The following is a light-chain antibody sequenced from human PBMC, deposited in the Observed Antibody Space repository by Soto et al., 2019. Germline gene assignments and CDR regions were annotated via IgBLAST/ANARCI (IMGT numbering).Light chain of an antibody. J-gene: IGLJ3*02. CDR1: SSDIGDYDY. CDR2: EVS. V-gene: IGLV2-14*01. CDR3: TSYKSSSILV. Sequence: QSALTQPASSSGSHGQSITISCTGTSSDIGDYDYVSWYQQHPGKAPKLMIYEVSNRPSGVSNRFSGSKSGNTASLTISGLQSGYEADFSCTSYKSSSILVFGGGTQLTVL.